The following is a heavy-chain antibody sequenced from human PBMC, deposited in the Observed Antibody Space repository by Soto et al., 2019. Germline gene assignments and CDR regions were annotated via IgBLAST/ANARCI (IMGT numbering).Heavy chain of an antibody. V-gene: IGHV1-2*02. CDR3: ARDARGTRGFDEMDI. CDR2: INPNSGDT. J-gene: IGHJ6*02. D-gene: IGHD3-9*01. Sequence: ASVKVSCKASGYIFTGYHIHWVRQAPGRGLEWMGWINPNSGDTEYAQNFQGRVTMTRDTSLNLVYMEMSGLMSDDTAVYYCARDARGTRGFDEMDIWGQGTTVTVSS. CDR1: GYIFTGYH.